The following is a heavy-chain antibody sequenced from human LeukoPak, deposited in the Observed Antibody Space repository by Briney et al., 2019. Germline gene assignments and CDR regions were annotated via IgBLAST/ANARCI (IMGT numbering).Heavy chain of an antibody. Sequence: GGSLRLSCAVSGFTLSSYGMHWVRQAPGKGLDWVAFIRYDGNYKSYADSVKGRFTISRDNSKNTLYLQMNSLRAEDTAVFYCARDAMATCRGELDFWGQGTLVTVSS. CDR1: GFTLSSYG. CDR2: IRYDGNYK. CDR3: ARDAMATCRGELDF. J-gene: IGHJ4*02. D-gene: IGHD2-21*01. V-gene: IGHV3-30*02.